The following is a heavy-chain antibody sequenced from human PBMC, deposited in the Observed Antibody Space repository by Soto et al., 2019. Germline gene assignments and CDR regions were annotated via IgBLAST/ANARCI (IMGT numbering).Heavy chain of an antibody. CDR2: INHSGST. CDR3: ARGAGCSSTSCSRYYYYYYMDV. D-gene: IGHD2-2*01. J-gene: IGHJ6*03. V-gene: IGHV4-34*01. CDR1: GGSFSGYY. Sequence: PSETLSLTCAVYGGSFSGYYWSWIRQPPGKGLEWIGEINHSGSTNYNPSLKSRVTISVDTSKNQFSLKLSSVTAADTAVYYCARGAGCSSTSCSRYYYYYYMDVWGKGTTVTVSS.